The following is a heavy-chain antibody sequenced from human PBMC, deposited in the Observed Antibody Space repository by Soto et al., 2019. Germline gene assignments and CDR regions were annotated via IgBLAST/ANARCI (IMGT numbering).Heavy chain of an antibody. V-gene: IGHV1-18*01. D-gene: IGHD3-22*01. J-gene: IGHJ3*02. Sequence: ASVKVSCKASGYTFTSYGISWVRQAPGQGLEWMGWISAYNGNTNYAQKLQGRVTMTTDTSTSTAYMELRSLRSDDTAVYYCASAYRYGPPPYDSSGYYYHAFDIWGQGTMVTVSS. CDR1: GYTFTSYG. CDR2: ISAYNGNT. CDR3: ASAYRYGPPPYDSSGYYYHAFDI.